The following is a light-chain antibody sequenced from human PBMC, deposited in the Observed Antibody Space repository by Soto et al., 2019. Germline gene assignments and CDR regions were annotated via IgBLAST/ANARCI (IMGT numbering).Light chain of an antibody. CDR2: AAS. CDR3: QQANSFPLT. J-gene: IGKJ4*01. Sequence: DIQMTQSPSSVSASVGDRVTITCRASQGISRWLAWYQQKPGKAPDLLVYAASNLQSGVPSRFSGSGSGTDFTLTISSLQPEDFATDYCQQANSFPLTFGGGTKVEIK. CDR1: QGISRW. V-gene: IGKV1D-12*01.